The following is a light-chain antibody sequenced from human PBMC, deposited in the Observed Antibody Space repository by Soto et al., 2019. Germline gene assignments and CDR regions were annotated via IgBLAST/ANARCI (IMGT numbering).Light chain of an antibody. CDR1: TGAVTSGYY. CDR3: LFGYGDGVV. J-gene: IGLJ2*01. CDR2: STT. V-gene: IGLV7-43*01. Sequence: QAVVTQEPSLTVSPGGTVTLTCASSTGAVTSGYYPNWFQQRPGQPPRALIYSTTYKHPWTPARFSGSLLGGKAALTLSGAQPEDEAEYFCLFGYGDGVVVGGGTKLTVL.